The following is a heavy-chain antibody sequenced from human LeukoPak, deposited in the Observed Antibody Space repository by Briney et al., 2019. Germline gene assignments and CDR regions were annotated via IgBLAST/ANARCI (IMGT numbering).Heavy chain of an antibody. Sequence: SETLSLTCTVSGGSINNHYWSWIRQPPGKELEWIGYIYYSGTINYNPSLKSRVTISVDTSKNQFSLKLSSVTAADTAIYYCARSKRDGYNYFGYWGQGTLVTVSS. CDR2: IYYSGTI. CDR1: GGSINNHY. V-gene: IGHV4-59*11. D-gene: IGHD5-24*01. J-gene: IGHJ4*02. CDR3: ARSKRDGYNYFGY.